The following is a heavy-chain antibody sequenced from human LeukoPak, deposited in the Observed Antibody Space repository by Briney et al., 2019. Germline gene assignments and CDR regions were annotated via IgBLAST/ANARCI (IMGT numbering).Heavy chain of an antibody. CDR2: IIPIFGTA. CDR1: GGTFSSYA. D-gene: IGHD3-22*01. J-gene: IGHJ5*02. Sequence: GSSVKVSCKASGGTFSSYAISWVRQAPGQGLEWMGGIIPIFGTANYAQKFQGSVTITTDESTSTAYMELSSLRSEDTAVYYCASKRYYYDSSVEAGFDPWGQGTLVTVSS. CDR3: ASKRYYYDSSVEAGFDP. V-gene: IGHV1-69*05.